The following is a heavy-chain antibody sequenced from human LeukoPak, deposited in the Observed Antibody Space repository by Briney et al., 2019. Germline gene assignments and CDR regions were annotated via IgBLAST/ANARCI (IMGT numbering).Heavy chain of an antibody. CDR2: VDPEDGET. J-gene: IGHJ3*02. D-gene: IGHD2-15*01. V-gene: IGHV1-69-2*01. CDR3: AIVIYCSGGSCYRSDAFDI. CDR1: GYTFTDYY. Sequence: ASVKVSCKVSGYTFTDYYMHWVQQAPGKGLEWMGPVDPEDGETIYAEKFQGRVTITADMSTDTAYMELSSLRSEDTAVYYCAIVIYCSGGSCYRSDAFDIWGQGTMVTVSS.